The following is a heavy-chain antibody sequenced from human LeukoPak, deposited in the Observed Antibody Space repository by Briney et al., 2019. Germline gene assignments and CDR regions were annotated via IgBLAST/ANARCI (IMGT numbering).Heavy chain of an antibody. Sequence: GGSLRLSCAASGFNVRSTYMSWVRQAPGKGLEWVSVIYSGGTTYNADSVKGRFTISRDNSKNTLYLQMNSLRAEDTAVHYCAKDYGKRARGTYYYYYMDVWGKGTTVTISS. CDR2: IYSGGTT. D-gene: IGHD4-17*01. V-gene: IGHV3-53*05. CDR3: AKDYGKRARGTYYYYYMDV. CDR1: GFNVRSTY. J-gene: IGHJ6*03.